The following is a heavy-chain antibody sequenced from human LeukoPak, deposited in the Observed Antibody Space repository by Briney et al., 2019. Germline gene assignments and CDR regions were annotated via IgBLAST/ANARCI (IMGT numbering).Heavy chain of an antibody. CDR3: ATLRRQLVDY. CDR2: ISSTGSTI. J-gene: IGHJ4*02. V-gene: IGHV3-48*03. Sequence: LAGGSLRLSCAASGFTFSSYEMNWVRQAPGKGLEWVSYISSTGSTIYSADSVKGRFTISRDNAKNSLYLHMNSLRADDTAVYYCATLRRQLVDYWGQGTLVTVSS. D-gene: IGHD6-13*01. CDR1: GFTFSSYE.